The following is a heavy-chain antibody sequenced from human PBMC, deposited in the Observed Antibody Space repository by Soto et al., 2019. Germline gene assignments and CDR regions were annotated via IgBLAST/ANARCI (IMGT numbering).Heavy chain of an antibody. CDR1: GGTFSSYT. V-gene: IGHV1-69*08. Sequence: QVQLVQSGAEVKKPGSSVKVSCKASGGTFSSYTISWVRQAPGQGLEWMGRIIPILGIANYAQKFQGRVTIPADKSTSTAYMELSSLRSEDTAVYYCARDPRHSSSWYGGKVDYWGQGTLVTVSS. D-gene: IGHD6-13*01. J-gene: IGHJ4*02. CDR3: ARDPRHSSSWYGGKVDY. CDR2: IIPILGIA.